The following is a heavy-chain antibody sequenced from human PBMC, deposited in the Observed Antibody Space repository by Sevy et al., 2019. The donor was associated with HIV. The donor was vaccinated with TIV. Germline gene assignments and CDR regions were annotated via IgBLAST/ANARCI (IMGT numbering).Heavy chain of an antibody. Sequence: GGSLRLSCAASGSTFSRYWMSWVRQAPGKGLEWVANIKQDGSEKYYVDSVKGRFTISRDNAKNSLYLQMNSLRADDTAVYYCARVKDDSSGYRFDYWGQGTLVTVSS. CDR2: IKQDGSEK. V-gene: IGHV3-7*01. CDR3: ARVKDDSSGYRFDY. CDR1: GSTFSRYW. D-gene: IGHD3-22*01. J-gene: IGHJ4*02.